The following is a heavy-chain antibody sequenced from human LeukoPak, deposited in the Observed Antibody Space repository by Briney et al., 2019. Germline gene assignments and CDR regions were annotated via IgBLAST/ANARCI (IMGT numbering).Heavy chain of an antibody. CDR2: INAGNGNT. CDR3: AASEILSYYYYGMDV. D-gene: IGHD2-8*02. CDR1: GYTFTSYA. Sequence: GASVKVSCKASGYTFTSYAMHWVRQAPGQRLEWMGWINAGNGNTKYSQKLQGRVTITRDTSASTACMELSSLRSEDTAVYYCAASEILSYYYYGMDVWGQGTTVTVSS. V-gene: IGHV1-3*01. J-gene: IGHJ6*02.